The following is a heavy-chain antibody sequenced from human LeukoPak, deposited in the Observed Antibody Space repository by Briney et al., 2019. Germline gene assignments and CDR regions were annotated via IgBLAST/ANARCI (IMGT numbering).Heavy chain of an antibody. CDR3: AREGTIGAWFDP. CDR2: IYYSGST. J-gene: IGHJ5*02. Sequence: SETLSLTCTVSGGSISSSSYYWGWIRQPPGKGLEWTGSIYYSGSTYYNPSLKSRVTISVDTSKNQFSLKLSSVTAADTAVYYCAREGTIGAWFDPWGQGTLVTVSS. CDR1: GGSISSSSYY. V-gene: IGHV4-39*07. D-gene: IGHD3-10*01.